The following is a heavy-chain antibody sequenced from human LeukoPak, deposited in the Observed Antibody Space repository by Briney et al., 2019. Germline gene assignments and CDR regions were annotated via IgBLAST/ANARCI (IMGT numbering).Heavy chain of an antibody. V-gene: IGHV1-46*01. CDR2: INPSGGTT. J-gene: IGHJ6*02. D-gene: IGHD3-9*01. CDR1: GYTFTSYY. Sequence: ASVKVSCKASGYTFTSYYIHWVRQAPGQGLEWMGIINPSGGTTSYAQKFQGRVTMTRDTSTSTVYMEVSSLRSKDTAVYYCARDYDILTGYYIGSSNGMDVWGQGTTVIVSS. CDR3: ARDYDILTGYYIGSSNGMDV.